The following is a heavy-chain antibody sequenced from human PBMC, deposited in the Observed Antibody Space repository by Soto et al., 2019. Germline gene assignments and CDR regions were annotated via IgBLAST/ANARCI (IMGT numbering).Heavy chain of an antibody. CDR2: IIPILGIA. V-gene: IGHV1-69*02. Sequence: QVQLVQSGAEVKKPGSSVKVSCKASGGTFSSYTISWVRQAPGQGLEWMGRIIPILGIANYAQKFQGRVTITADKSTSTAYMELSSLRSEDTAVYYWARVGGIAAAGSYYYYGMDVWAKGPRSPSP. CDR3: ARVGGIAAAGSYYYYGMDV. J-gene: IGHJ6*02. CDR1: GGTFSSYT. D-gene: IGHD6-13*01.